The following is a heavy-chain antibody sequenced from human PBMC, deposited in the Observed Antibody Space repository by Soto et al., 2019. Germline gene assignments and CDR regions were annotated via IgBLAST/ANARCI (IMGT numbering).Heavy chain of an antibody. CDR3: ARRIYDSSPDAFHI. J-gene: IGHJ3*02. Sequence: GGSLRLSCAASGFTVSSNYMSWVRQAPGKGLEWVSVIYSGGSTYYADSVKGRFTISRDNSKNTLYLQMDSLRAEDTAVYYCARRIYDSSPDAFHIWGQGTMVTVSS. V-gene: IGHV3-66*04. CDR1: GFTVSSNY. D-gene: IGHD3-22*01. CDR2: IYSGGST.